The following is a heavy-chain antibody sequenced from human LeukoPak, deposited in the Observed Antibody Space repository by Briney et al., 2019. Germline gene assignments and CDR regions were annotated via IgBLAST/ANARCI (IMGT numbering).Heavy chain of an antibody. J-gene: IGHJ3*02. CDR3: AKTLGYCSTTGCYGAFDI. V-gene: IGHV1-69*13. CDR2: IIPMFGTP. CDR1: GGTFRSYA. Sequence: SVKVSCKASGGTFRSYAISWVRQAPGQGLEWMGGIIPMFGTPNYAQKFQGRVRITAGESTSTAYMELSSLRSEDTAVYYCAKTLGYCSTTGCYGAFDIWGQGTMVTVSS. D-gene: IGHD2-2*01.